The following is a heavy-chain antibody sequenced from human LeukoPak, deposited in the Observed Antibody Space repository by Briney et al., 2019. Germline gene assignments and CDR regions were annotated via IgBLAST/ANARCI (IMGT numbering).Heavy chain of an antibody. D-gene: IGHD3-9*01. V-gene: IGHV3-15*01. CDR2: IKSKTDGGTT. J-gene: IGHJ4*02. CDR3: TTDKEVLRYFDSFDY. CDR1: GFTFSNAW. Sequence: PGGSLRLSCAASGFTFSNAWMSWVRQAPGKGLEWVGRIKSKTDGGTTDYAAPVKGRFAITRDDSKNTLYLQMNSLKTEDTAVYYCTTDKEVLRYFDSFDYCGQPTLVTVPS.